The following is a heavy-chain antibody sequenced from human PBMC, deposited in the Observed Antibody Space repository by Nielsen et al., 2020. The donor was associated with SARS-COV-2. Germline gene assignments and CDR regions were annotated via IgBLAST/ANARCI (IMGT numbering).Heavy chain of an antibody. V-gene: IGHV1-46*01. CDR3: AREREYYDFWSGWAYYYGMDV. CDR2: INPSGGST. D-gene: IGHD3-3*01. Sequence: WVRQAPGQGLEWMGIINPSGGSTSYAQKFQGRVTMTTDTSTSTAYMELRSLRSDDTAVYYCAREREYYDFWSGWAYYYGMDVWGQGTTVTVSS. J-gene: IGHJ6*02.